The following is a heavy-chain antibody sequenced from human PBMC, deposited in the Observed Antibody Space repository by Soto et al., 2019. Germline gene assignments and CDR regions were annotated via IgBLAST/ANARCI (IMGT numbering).Heavy chain of an antibody. Sequence: SETLSLTCIVSGGSVSSSFHYWSWIRQPPGEGLEWIGYIYHSGSANYNPSLKSRVSISMDTSKNQFSLKLTSVTAADTAVYYCAREGPLIAADWGQGTLVTVSS. D-gene: IGHD6-25*01. CDR2: IYHSGSA. V-gene: IGHV4-61*01. CDR3: AREGPLIAAD. CDR1: GGSVSSSFHY. J-gene: IGHJ4*02.